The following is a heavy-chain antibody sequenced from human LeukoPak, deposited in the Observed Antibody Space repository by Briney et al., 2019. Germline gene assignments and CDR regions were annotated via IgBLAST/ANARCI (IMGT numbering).Heavy chain of an antibody. CDR2: ISAYNGNT. D-gene: IGHD2-15*01. CDR1: GYTFTSYG. CDR3: ARDSSGVVVVAANTFNYYYGMDV. Sequence: ASVKVSCKASGYTFTSYGISWVRQAPGQGLEWMGWISAYNGNTNYAQKLQGRVTMTTDTSTNTAYMELRSLRSDDTAVYYCARDSSGVVVVAANTFNYYYGMDVWGQGTTVTVSS. V-gene: IGHV1-18*01. J-gene: IGHJ6*02.